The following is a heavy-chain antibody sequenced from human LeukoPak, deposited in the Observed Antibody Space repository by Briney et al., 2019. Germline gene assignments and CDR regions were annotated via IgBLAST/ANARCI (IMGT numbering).Heavy chain of an antibody. Sequence: GGSLRLSCAASGFAFSSYAMYWVRQAPGKGLEWVAVISYDGSNKYYADSVKGRFTMSRDNCKNTLYLQTNSLRVEDTAVYYCARDGDYYDSSGYFDYWGQGTLVTVSS. V-gene: IGHV3-30*04. CDR1: GFAFSSYA. D-gene: IGHD3-22*01. CDR2: ISYDGSNK. CDR3: ARDGDYYDSSGYFDY. J-gene: IGHJ4*02.